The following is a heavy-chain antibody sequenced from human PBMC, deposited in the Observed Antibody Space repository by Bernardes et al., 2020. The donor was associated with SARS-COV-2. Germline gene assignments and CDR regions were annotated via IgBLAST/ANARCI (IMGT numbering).Heavy chain of an antibody. J-gene: IGHJ6*02. CDR2: IYYSGST. D-gene: IGHD3-10*01. CDR3: ARLRRGLFYYYGMDV. V-gene: IGHV4-59*01. CDR1: GGSISSYY. Sequence: SETLSLTCTVSGGSISSYYWGWIRQPPGKGLEWIGYIYYSGSTNYNPSLKSRVTISVDTSKNQFSLKLSSVTAADTAVYYCARLRRGLFYYYGMDVWGQGTTVTVSS.